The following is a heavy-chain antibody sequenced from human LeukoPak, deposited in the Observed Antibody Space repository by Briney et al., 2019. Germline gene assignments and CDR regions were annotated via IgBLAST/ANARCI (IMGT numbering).Heavy chain of an antibody. V-gene: IGHV4-61*02. CDR3: AREGNSSSWLIDFDY. Sequence: PSETLSLTCAVSGGSISSGSYYWSWIRQPAGKGLEWIGRIYTSGSTNYNPSLKSRVTISVDTSKNQFSLKLSSVTAADTAVYYCAREGNSSSWLIDFDYWGQGTLVTVSS. J-gene: IGHJ4*02. CDR1: GGSISSGSYY. D-gene: IGHD6-13*01. CDR2: IYTSGST.